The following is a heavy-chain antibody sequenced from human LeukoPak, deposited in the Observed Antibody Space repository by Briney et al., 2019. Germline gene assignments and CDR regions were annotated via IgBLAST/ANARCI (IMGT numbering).Heavy chain of an antibody. CDR3: ASTRASGSEGEFDY. CDR1: GFTFSSYG. CDR2: ISYDGSNK. J-gene: IGHJ4*02. V-gene: IGHV3-30*19. Sequence: GGSLRLSCAASGFTFSSYGMHWVRQAPGKGLEWVAVISYDGSNKYYADSVKGRFTISRDNSKNTLYLQMNSLRAEDTAVYYRASTRASGSEGEFDYWGQGTLVTVSS. D-gene: IGHD1-26*01.